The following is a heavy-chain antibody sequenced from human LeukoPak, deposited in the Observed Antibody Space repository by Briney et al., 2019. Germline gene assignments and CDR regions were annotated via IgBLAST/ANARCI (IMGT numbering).Heavy chain of an antibody. CDR3: AREGPGLDAFDI. V-gene: IGHV4-59*01. J-gene: IGHJ3*02. CDR1: GGSISSYY. D-gene: IGHD7-27*01. Sequence: PSQTLSLTCTVSGGSISSYYWSWIRQPPGKGLEWIGYIYYSGSTNYNPSLKSRVTISVDTSKNQFSLKLSSVTAADTAVYYCAREGPGLDAFDIWGQGTMVTVSS. CDR2: IYYSGST.